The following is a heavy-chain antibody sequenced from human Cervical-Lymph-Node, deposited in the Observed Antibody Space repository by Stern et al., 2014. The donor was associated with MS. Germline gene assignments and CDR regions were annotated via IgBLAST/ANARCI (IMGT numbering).Heavy chain of an antibody. CDR1: RFTFSSYT. D-gene: IGHD1-14*01. Sequence: EDQLVESGGGLVKPGGSLRLSCAVSRFTFSSYTMNWVRQAPGKGLEWVSSISSTSTYIYYADSVEGRFTISRDNAKNSLYLQMNSLRAEDTAVYYCATLPLHNSLDFWGQGTLVTVSS. CDR2: ISSTSTYI. CDR3: ATLPLHNSLDF. V-gene: IGHV3-21*01. J-gene: IGHJ4*02.